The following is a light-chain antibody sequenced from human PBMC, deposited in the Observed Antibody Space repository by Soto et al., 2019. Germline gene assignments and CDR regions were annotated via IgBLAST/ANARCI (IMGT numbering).Light chain of an antibody. J-gene: IGKJ1*01. CDR1: HSVTSSY. V-gene: IGKV3-20*01. Sequence: VVTQSPGTLSLSQGDRATLSCRASHSVTSSYFAWYQHTPGQATRLLIYSASSRATGIPDRFSGSGSGTDFTLTISRVEPEDAAVDYCQQYGYSFGTFGQGTKV. CDR3: QQYGYSFGT. CDR2: SAS.